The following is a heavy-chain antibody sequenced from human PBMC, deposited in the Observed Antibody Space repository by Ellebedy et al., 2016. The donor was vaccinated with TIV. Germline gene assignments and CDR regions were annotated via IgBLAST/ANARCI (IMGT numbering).Heavy chain of an antibody. D-gene: IGHD2-2*02. J-gene: IGHJ4*02. CDR1: GYTFTSYY. V-gene: IGHV1-46*01. Sequence: ASVKVSCXASGYTFTSYYMHWVRQAPGQGLEWMGIINPSGGSTSYAQKFQGRVTMTRDTSTSTVYMELSSLRSEDTAVYYCARTHRDIVVVPAAIGRGAFDYWGQGTLVTVSS. CDR2: INPSGGST. CDR3: ARTHRDIVVVPAAIGRGAFDY.